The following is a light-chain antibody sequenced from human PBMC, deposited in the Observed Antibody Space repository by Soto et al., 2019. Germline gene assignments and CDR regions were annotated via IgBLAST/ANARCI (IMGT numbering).Light chain of an antibody. Sequence: EIVLTQSPATLSLSPGERATLSCRASQSFSSYLAWYQQKPGQAPRLLIYDASNRATGIPARFSGSGSGTDFTLTISSLEPEDFAVYYCQQRSNFFTFGQGTRLEIK. CDR3: QQRSNFFT. J-gene: IGKJ5*01. CDR2: DAS. CDR1: QSFSSY. V-gene: IGKV3-11*01.